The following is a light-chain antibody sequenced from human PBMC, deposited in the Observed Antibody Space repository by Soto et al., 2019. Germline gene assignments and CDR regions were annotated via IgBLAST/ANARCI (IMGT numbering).Light chain of an antibody. CDR3: QQYGGSPRT. V-gene: IGKV1-39*01. CDR1: QSISSY. Sequence: DIQMTQSPSSLSASVGDRVTITCRASQSISSYLNWYKKKPGKAPNLLIYATSSLQSGVPPRFSGSGSGTDFTLSISRLEPEEFAVYYGQQYGGSPRTFGQGTKVDI. CDR2: ATS. J-gene: IGKJ1*01.